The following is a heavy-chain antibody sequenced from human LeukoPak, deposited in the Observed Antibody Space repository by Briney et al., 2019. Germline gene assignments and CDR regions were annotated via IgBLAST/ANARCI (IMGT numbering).Heavy chain of an antibody. Sequence: GGSLRLSCAASGFTFSSYSMNWVRQAPGKGLEWVSSISSSSSYIYYADSVKGRFTISRDNAKNSLYLQNCARVLSSSWYNWFDLWGQGTLVTVSS. J-gene: IGHJ5*02. V-gene: IGHV3-21*01. CDR3: DL. D-gene: IGHD6-13*01. CDR1: GFTFSSYS. CDR2: ISSSSSYI.